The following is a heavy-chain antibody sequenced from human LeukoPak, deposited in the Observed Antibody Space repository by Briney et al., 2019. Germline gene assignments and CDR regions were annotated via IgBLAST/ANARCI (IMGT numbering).Heavy chain of an antibody. V-gene: IGHV4-59*01. CDR2: IYYSGST. CDR3: ARSDYSNPGYFDY. J-gene: IGHJ4*02. CDR1: GGSISSYY. D-gene: IGHD4-4*01. Sequence: SETLSLTCTVSGGSISSYYWSWIRQPPEKGLEWIGYIYYSGSTNYNPSLQSRVTISVDTSKNQFSLKLSSVTAADTAVYYCARSDYSNPGYFDYWGQGTLVTVSS.